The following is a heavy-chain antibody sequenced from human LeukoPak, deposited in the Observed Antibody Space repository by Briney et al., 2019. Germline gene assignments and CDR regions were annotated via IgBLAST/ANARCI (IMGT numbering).Heavy chain of an antibody. CDR2: VFHRGTT. J-gene: IGHJ4*02. V-gene: IGHV4-38-2*02. CDR1: GYSINSAFY. CDR3: VRSDDFWSGYYGY. Sequence: KPSETLSLTCTVSGYSINSAFYWGWIRVPPGQGLEWIGSVFHRGTTYYNSSLKSRVNISIDTSKNQFSLKLNSLTAEDTAMYYCVRSDDFWSGYYGYWGQGTLVTVSS. D-gene: IGHD3-3*01.